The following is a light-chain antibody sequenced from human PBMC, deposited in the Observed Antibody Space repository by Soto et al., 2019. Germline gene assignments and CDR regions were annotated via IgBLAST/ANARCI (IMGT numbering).Light chain of an antibody. CDR3: QQSYSTPPIT. CDR1: QSISSY. V-gene: IGKV1-39*01. J-gene: IGKJ5*01. CDR2: AAS. Sequence: DIQMTQSPSSLSASVGDRVTITCRASQSISSYLNWYQQKPGKAPKLLIYAASSLQSGVPSRFSGSGSGTDFTLTSSSLQPEEFATYYCQQSYSTPPITFGQGTRLEIK.